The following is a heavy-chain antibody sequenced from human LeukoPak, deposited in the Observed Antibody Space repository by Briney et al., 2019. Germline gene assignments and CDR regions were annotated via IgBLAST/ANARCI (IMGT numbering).Heavy chain of an antibody. CDR1: GFTFSSYA. J-gene: IGHJ4*02. Sequence: GGSLRLSCAASGFTFSSYAMSWVRQAPGKGLEWVAAISGSGGSTYYADSVKGRFTISRDNSKNTLYLQMNSLRAEDTAVYYCAKDRLREYYFDYWGQGTLVTVSS. CDR3: AKDRLREYYFDY. V-gene: IGHV3-23*01. D-gene: IGHD2-21*02. CDR2: ISGSGGST.